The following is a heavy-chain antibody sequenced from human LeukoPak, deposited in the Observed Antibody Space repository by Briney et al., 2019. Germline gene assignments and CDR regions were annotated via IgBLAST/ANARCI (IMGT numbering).Heavy chain of an antibody. D-gene: IGHD4-23*01. CDR1: GSTFSSYW. V-gene: IGHV3-74*01. CDR3: TRVGDYGGNWAWYFDL. Sequence: GGSLRLSCAASGSTFSSYWMHWVRQAPGKGLVWVSRIKSDGSNTNYAGSVKGRFTISRDNAKNTLYLQMNSLRAEDTAVYYCTRVGDYGGNWAWYFDLWGRGTLVTVSS. CDR2: IKSDGSNT. J-gene: IGHJ2*01.